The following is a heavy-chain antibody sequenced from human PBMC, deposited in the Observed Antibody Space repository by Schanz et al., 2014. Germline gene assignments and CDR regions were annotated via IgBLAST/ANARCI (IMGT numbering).Heavy chain of an antibody. CDR3: VRDTDYHFDY. Sequence: EVQMLESGGGLGQTGGSLRLSCAASGFTFSSYAMSWVRQAPGKGLEWVSRTSNDGSFTTFADSVKGRFTISRDNAKNTLYLQMNSLRAEDTAVYYCVRDTDYHFDYWGQGTLVTVSS. CDR1: GFTFSSYA. V-gene: IGHV3-74*01. J-gene: IGHJ4*02. CDR2: TSNDGSFT. D-gene: IGHD4-17*01.